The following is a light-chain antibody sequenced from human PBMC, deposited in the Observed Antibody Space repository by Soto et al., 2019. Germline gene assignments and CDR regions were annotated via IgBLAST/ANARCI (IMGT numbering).Light chain of an antibody. CDR2: GAS. J-gene: IGKJ4*01. CDR3: QQYGSSPLT. V-gene: IGKV3-20*01. Sequence: EMVLTQSPGTLSLSPGERATLSCSASQSVSNNYLAWYQQKPGQAPRLLIYGASNRATGIPDRFSGSGSGTDFTLTISSLEPEDFAVYYCQQYGSSPLTFGGGTKVDIK. CDR1: QSVSNNY.